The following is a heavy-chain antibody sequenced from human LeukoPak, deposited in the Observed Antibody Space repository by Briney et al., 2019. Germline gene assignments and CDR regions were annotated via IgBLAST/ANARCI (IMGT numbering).Heavy chain of an antibody. CDR1: GGSISSSSYD. D-gene: IGHD3-22*01. V-gene: IGHV4-39*07. CDR3: ARERGAYYYDSSGPYGGYYFDY. J-gene: IGHJ4*02. Sequence: PSETLSLTCTVSGGSISSSSYDWGWIRQPPGKGLEWIGTIYYSGSTYYNPSLKSRVTISVDTSKNQFSLKLSSVTAADTAVYYCARERGAYYYDSSGPYGGYYFDYWGQGTLVTVSS. CDR2: IYYSGST.